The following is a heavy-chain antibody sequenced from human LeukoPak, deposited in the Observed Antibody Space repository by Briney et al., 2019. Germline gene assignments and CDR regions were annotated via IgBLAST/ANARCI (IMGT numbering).Heavy chain of an antibody. D-gene: IGHD2/OR15-2a*01. V-gene: IGHV4-59*08. CDR3: ARHGKGVTYFYTFDI. CDR1: GGSLTNYY. CDR2: VYASGAT. Sequence: SETLSLTCTVSGGSLTNYYWSWIRQPPGEGLEWIGYVYASGATNSNPSLKSRVTISVDTSKNQFSLKLSSVTAADTAVYYCARHGKGVTYFYTFDIWGQGTVVAVSS. J-gene: IGHJ3*02.